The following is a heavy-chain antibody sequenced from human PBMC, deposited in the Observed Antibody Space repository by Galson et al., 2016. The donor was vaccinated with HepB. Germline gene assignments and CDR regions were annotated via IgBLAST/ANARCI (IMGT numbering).Heavy chain of an antibody. CDR1: GGSISDDY. V-gene: IGHV4-59*01. J-gene: IGHJ6*02. D-gene: IGHD3-16*01. CDR3: ARGRFGGGTLYYGLDV. Sequence: ETLSLTCTVSGGSISDDYWSWIRQSPGKGLEWIGYIHYTGTTNYSPSLKSRVTMSVDTSKNQFSLKLTSVPAADTAVYFCARGRFGGGTLYYGLDVWGQGTAVTVSS. CDR2: IHYTGTT.